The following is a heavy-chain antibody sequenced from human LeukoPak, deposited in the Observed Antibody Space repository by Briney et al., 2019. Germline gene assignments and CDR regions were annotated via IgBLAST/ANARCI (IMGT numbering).Heavy chain of an antibody. V-gene: IGHV1-69*06. CDR3: ARAAGYYYDSSGYYLEDY. CDR1: GGTFSSYA. D-gene: IGHD3-22*01. J-gene: IGHJ4*02. CDR2: IIPIFGTA. Sequence: ASVKVSCKASGGTFSSYAISWVRQAPGQGLEWMGGIIPIFGTANYAQKFQGRVTITADKSTSTAYMELSSLRSEDTAVYYCARAAGYYYDSSGYYLEDYWGQGTLVTVSS.